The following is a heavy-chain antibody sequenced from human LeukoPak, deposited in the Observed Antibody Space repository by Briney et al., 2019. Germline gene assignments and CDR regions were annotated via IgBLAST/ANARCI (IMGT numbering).Heavy chain of an antibody. Sequence: GGSLRHSCAASGFTFSSYAMSWVRQAPGKGLEWVSAISGSGGSTYYADSVKGRFTISRDNSKNTLYLQMNSLRAEDTAVYYCAPHYYDSSGYYWRYWGQGTLVTVSS. D-gene: IGHD3-22*01. CDR1: GFTFSSYA. J-gene: IGHJ4*02. CDR2: ISGSGGST. CDR3: APHYYDSSGYYWRY. V-gene: IGHV3-23*01.